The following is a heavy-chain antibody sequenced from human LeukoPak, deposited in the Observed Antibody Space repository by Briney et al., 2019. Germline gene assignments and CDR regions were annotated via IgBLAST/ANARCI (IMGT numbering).Heavy chain of an antibody. CDR3: AKVVSSGYDWYYFDY. D-gene: IGHD5-12*01. CDR2: ISWNSGSI. V-gene: IGHV3-9*01. J-gene: IGHJ4*02. CDR1: GFTFSSYS. Sequence: GGSLRLSCAASGFTFSSYSMNWVRQAPGKGLEWVSGISWNSGSIGYADSVKGRFTISRDNAKNSLYLQMNSLRAEDTALYYCAKVVSSGYDWYYFDYWGQGTLVTVSS.